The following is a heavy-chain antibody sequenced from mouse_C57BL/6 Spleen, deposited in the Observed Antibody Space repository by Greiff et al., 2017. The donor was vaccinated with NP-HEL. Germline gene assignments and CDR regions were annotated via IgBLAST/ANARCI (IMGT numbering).Heavy chain of an antibody. CDR3: ARSVYYYGSSYSYFDV. Sequence: VQLQQSGPGLVQPSQSLSITCTVSGFSLTSYGVHWVRQSPGKGLEWLGVIWSGGSTDYNAAFISRLSISKDNSKSQVFFKMNSLQADDTAIYYCARSVYYYGSSYSYFDVWGTGTTVTVSS. D-gene: IGHD1-1*01. CDR1: GFSLTSYG. V-gene: IGHV2-2*01. J-gene: IGHJ1*03. CDR2: IWSGGST.